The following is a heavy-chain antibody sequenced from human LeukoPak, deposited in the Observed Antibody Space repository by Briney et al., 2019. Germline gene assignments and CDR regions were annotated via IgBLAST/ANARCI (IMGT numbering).Heavy chain of an antibody. J-gene: IGHJ4*02. D-gene: IGHD6-13*01. CDR2: ISSSSSYI. V-gene: IGHV3-21*01. CDR1: GFTFSSYS. CDR3: ARGQQLGTFDY. Sequence: GGSLRLSCAASGFTFSSYSMNWVRQAPGKGLEWVSSISSSSSYIYYADSVKGRFTISRDNAKNSLYLQMNGLRAEDTAVYYCARGQQLGTFDYWGQGTLVTVSS.